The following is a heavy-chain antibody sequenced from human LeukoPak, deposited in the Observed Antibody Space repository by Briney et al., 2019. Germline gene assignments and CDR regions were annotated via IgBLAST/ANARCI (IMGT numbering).Heavy chain of an antibody. V-gene: IGHV3-9*03. CDR3: ARGNSGSYSQDWFDP. Sequence: GGSLRLSCAASGFTFDDYAMHWVRQAPGKGLEWISDISRNSGTIGYADSVKGRFTISRDNAKNSLYLQMNSLRAEDMAFYYCARGNSGSYSQDWFDPWGQGTLVTASS. J-gene: IGHJ5*02. CDR2: ISRNSGTI. D-gene: IGHD1-26*01. CDR1: GFTFDDYA.